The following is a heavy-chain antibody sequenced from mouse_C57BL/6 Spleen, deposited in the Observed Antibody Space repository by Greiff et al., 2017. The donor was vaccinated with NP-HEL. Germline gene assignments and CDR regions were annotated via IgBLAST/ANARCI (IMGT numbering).Heavy chain of an antibody. D-gene: IGHD4-1*01. CDR1: GYSITSGYD. CDR2: ISYSGST. J-gene: IGHJ2*01. V-gene: IGHV3-1*01. Sequence: EVKVVESGPGMVKPSQSLSLTCTVTGYSITSGYDWHWIRHFPGNKLEWMGYISYSGSTNYNPSLKSRISITHDTSKNHFFLKLNSVTTEDTATYYCARSPLTGDYFDYWGQGTTLTVSS. CDR3: ARSPLTGDYFDY.